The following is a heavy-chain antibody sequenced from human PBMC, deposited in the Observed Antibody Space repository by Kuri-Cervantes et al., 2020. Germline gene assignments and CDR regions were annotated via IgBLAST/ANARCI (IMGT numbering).Heavy chain of an antibody. J-gene: IGHJ3*02. V-gene: IGHV3-33*01. CDR3: ARVAAAGISSDAFDI. Sequence: GGSLRLSCAASGFTFSSYGMHWVRQAPGKGLEWVAVIWYDGSNKYYADSVKGRFTISRDNSKNTLYLQMNSLRAEDTAVCYCARVAAAGISSDAFDIWGQGTMVTVSS. CDR2: IWYDGSNK. D-gene: IGHD6-13*01. CDR1: GFTFSSYG.